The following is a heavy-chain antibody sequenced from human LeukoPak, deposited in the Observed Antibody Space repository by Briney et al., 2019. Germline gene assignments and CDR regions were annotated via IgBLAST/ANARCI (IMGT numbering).Heavy chain of an antibody. CDR2: ISGSGGST. D-gene: IGHD3-22*01. CDR3: AKGGYYYDSSLSFDY. CDR1: GFTFSSYA. V-gene: IGHV3-23*01. J-gene: IGHJ4*02. Sequence: GGSLRLSCAASGFTFSSYAMTWVRQAPGKGLEWVSAISGSGGSTYYAESVKGRFTISRDNSKNTLYLQMNSPRAEDKAVYYCAKGGYYYDSSLSFDYWGQGTLVTVSS.